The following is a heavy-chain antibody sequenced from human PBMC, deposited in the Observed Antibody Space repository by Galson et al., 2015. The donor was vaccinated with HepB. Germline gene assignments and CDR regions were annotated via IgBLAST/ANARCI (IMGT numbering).Heavy chain of an antibody. D-gene: IGHD2-15*01. CDR1: GFTFSSYS. J-gene: IGHJ4*02. Sequence: SLRLSCAASGFTFSSYSMNWVRQAPGKGLEWVSYISSSSSAIYYAGSVKGRFTISRDNAKNSLYLQMNSLRAEDTAVYYCARDPGFCSGGSCYENVFDYWGQGTLVTVSS. V-gene: IGHV3-48*01. CDR2: ISSSSSAI. CDR3: ARDPGFCSGGSCYENVFDY.